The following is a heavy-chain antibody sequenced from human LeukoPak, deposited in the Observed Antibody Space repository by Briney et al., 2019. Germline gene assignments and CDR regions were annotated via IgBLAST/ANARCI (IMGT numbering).Heavy chain of an antibody. CDR1: GFTFTSYA. J-gene: IGHJ3*02. CDR2: ISYSGGTT. Sequence: PGGSLRLSCASSGFTFTSYAVSWVRQAPGKGLEWVSTISYSGGTTYHTDSVKGRFTISRDISKNTVYLQMNSLKAEDTAVYYCARGILPHGGAFDIWGQGTMVTVSS. CDR3: ARGILPHGGAFDI. D-gene: IGHD3-10*01. V-gene: IGHV3-23*01.